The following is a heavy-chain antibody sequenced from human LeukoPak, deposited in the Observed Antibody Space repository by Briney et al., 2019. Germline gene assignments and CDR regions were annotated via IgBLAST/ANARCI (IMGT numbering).Heavy chain of an antibody. CDR2: ISYDGSNK. D-gene: IGHD3-22*01. CDR3: ARDSVYDSSKGAFDI. V-gene: IGHV3-30*04. J-gene: IGHJ3*02. Sequence: GRSLRLSCAASGFTFSSYAMYWVRQAPGKGLEWVGVISYDGSNKYYADSVKGRFTISRDNSKNTLYVQMSSLRAEDTAVYYCARDSVYDSSKGAFDIWGQGTMVTVS. CDR1: GFTFSSYA.